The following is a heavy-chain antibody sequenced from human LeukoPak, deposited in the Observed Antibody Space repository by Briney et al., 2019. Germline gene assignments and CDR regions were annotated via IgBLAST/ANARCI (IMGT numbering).Heavy chain of an antibody. Sequence: TSETLSLTCTVSGASINTYYWSWIRQPPGKGLEWIGYIYYSGTTSYNPSLKTRVTISIDTSKNQFSLKLSSVTAVDTAVYYCARVLRPMASQYYFDYWGQGTLVTVSS. CDR2: IYYSGTT. V-gene: IGHV4-59*01. D-gene: IGHD3-10*01. CDR1: GASINTYY. J-gene: IGHJ4*02. CDR3: ARVLRPMASQYYFDY.